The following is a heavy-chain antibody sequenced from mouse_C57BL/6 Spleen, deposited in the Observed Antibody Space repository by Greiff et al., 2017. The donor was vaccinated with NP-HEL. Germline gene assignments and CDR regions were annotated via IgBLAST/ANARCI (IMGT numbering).Heavy chain of an antibody. J-gene: IGHJ1*03. CDR3: ARGGGGDWYFDV. Sequence: VQLQQSGAELVKPGASVKISCKASGYAFSSYWMNWVKQRPGKGLEWIGQIYPGDGDTNYNGKFKGKATLTADKSSSTAYMQLSSLTSEDSAVYFCARGGGGDWYFDVWGTGTTVTVSS. CDR2: IYPGDGDT. D-gene: IGHD1-1*02. CDR1: GYAFSSYW. V-gene: IGHV1-80*01.